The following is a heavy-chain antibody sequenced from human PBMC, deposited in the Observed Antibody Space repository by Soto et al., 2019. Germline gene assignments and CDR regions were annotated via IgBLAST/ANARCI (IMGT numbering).Heavy chain of an antibody. CDR2: INHSGST. J-gene: IGHJ4*02. Sequence: SETLSLTCAVYGGSFSGYYWSWIRQPPGKGLEWIGEINHSGSTNYNPSLKSRVTISVDTSKNQFSLKLSSVTAADTAVYYCASRVATINSLDYWGQGTLVTVSS. V-gene: IGHV4-34*01. CDR3: ASRVATINSLDY. CDR1: GGSFSGYY. D-gene: IGHD5-12*01.